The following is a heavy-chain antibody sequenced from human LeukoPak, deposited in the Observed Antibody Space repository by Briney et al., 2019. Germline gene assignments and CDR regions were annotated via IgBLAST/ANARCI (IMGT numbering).Heavy chain of an antibody. CDR1: GYTFTGYS. V-gene: IGHV1-2*02. J-gene: IGHJ4*02. CDR3: APSDSWYFDY. D-gene: IGHD2-21*02. Sequence: ASVKLSCKASGYTFTGYSMHWVRQPPGQGLEWVGWINPNSGGTNYAQKFQGRVTMTRDTSISTAYMELSRLRSDDTAVYYCAPSDSWYFDYWGQGTLVTVSS. CDR2: INPNSGGT.